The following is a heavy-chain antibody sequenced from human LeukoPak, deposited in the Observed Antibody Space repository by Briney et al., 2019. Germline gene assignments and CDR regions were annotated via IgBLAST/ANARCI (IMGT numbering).Heavy chain of an antibody. J-gene: IGHJ4*02. CDR2: IRYDGSSK. Sequence: PGGSLRLSCAASGFTFSSYGMHWVRQAPGKGLEWVAFIRYDGSSKYYADSVKGRFTISRDNSKNTLYLQMNSLRAEDTAVYYCAKDRLVPAARYIDYWGQGTLVTVSS. CDR3: AKDRLVPAARYIDY. V-gene: IGHV3-30*02. D-gene: IGHD2-2*01. CDR1: GFTFSSYG.